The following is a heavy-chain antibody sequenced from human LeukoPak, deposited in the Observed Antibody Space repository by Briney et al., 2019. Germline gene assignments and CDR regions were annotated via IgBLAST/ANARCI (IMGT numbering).Heavy chain of an antibody. J-gene: IGHJ5*02. CDR1: GGSISTYY. CDR3: ARGPIDYYSSRGDYRFDP. D-gene: IGHD6-13*01. Sequence: SETLSLTCTVSGGSISTYYWSWIRQPPGRRLEWIGYIYSSGSTNYNPSLKSRVTISLDTSKNQFSLKLSSVTAADTAVYYCARGPIDYYSSRGDYRFDPWGQGTLVTVSS. V-gene: IGHV4-59*01. CDR2: IYSSGST.